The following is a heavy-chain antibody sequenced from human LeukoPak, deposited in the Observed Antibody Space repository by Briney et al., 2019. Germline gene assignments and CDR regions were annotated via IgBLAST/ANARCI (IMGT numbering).Heavy chain of an antibody. Sequence: ASVKVSCKASGYTFTSYAMNWVRQAPGQGLEWMGWINTNTGNPTYAQGFTGRFVFSLDTSVSTAYLQISSLKAEDTAVYYCARVRYYYDSSGYYSLSFPFDYWGQGTLVTVSS. CDR3: ARVRYYYDSSGYYSLSFPFDY. CDR2: INTNTGNP. D-gene: IGHD3-22*01. V-gene: IGHV7-4-1*02. J-gene: IGHJ4*02. CDR1: GYTFTSYA.